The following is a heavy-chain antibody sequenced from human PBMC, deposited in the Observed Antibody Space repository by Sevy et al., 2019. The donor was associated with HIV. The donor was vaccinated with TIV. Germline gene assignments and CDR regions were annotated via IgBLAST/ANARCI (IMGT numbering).Heavy chain of an antibody. D-gene: IGHD6-19*01. CDR3: AKAEAVANYYYYYGTDV. V-gene: IGHV3-23*01. J-gene: IGHJ6*02. Sequence: GGSLRLSCAASGFTFSSYAMSWVRQAPGKGLEWVSAISGSGGSTYYADSVKGRFTISRDNSKNTLYLQMNSLRAEDTAVYYCAKAEAVANYYYYYGTDVWGQGTTVTVSS. CDR1: GFTFSSYA. CDR2: ISGSGGST.